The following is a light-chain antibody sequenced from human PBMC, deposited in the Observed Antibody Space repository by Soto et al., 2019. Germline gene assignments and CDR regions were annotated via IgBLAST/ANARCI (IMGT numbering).Light chain of an antibody. CDR2: DAS. CDR3: QQFSSSPYT. V-gene: IGKV3-20*01. Sequence: EFVLTQSPGTLSLSPGERATLSCRASQTVRNNYLAWYQQKPGQAPRLLIYDASSRATGIPDRFSGGGSGTDFTLTISRLEPEDFAVYYCQQFSSSPYTFGQGTKVDIK. J-gene: IGKJ2*01. CDR1: QTVRNNY.